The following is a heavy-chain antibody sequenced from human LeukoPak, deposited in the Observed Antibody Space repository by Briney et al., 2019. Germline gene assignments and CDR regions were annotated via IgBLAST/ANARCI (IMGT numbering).Heavy chain of an antibody. CDR2: IYPNSGGT. V-gene: IGHV1-2*02. CDR3: ARDGQAGTTDENWFDP. J-gene: IGHJ5*02. D-gene: IGHD1-1*01. Sequence: ASVKVSCKASGYTFTDYYIHYVRQAPGQGLEWMGWIYPNSGGTKYAQKFQGRVTMTRDTSISTAYMELSRLRSDDTAVYYCARDGQAGTTDENWFDPWGQGTLVTVSS. CDR1: GYTFTDYY.